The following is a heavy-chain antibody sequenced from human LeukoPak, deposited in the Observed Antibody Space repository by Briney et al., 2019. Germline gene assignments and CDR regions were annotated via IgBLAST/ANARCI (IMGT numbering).Heavy chain of an antibody. CDR1: GFTFTTYW. J-gene: IGHJ4*02. CDR2: IKQDGTEK. CDR3: AKDADISMVLVVITSFDS. V-gene: IGHV3-7*03. Sequence: PGGSLRLSCAASGFTFTTYWMSWVRQAPGKGLEWVANIKQDGTEKYYVDSVKGRFTISRDNAKNSLYLQMNSLRAEDTALYYCAKDADISMVLVVITSFDSWGQGTLVTVSS. D-gene: IGHD3-22*01.